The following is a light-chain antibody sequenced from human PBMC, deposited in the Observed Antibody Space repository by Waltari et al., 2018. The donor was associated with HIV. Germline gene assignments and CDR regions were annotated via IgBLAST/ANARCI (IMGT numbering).Light chain of an antibody. CDR1: QSITNSY. CDR2: GAS. Sequence: EIVLTQSPGTLSLSPGERATLSCRASQSITNSYLAWYQQKPGQAPRLLIYGASSRATGIPDRCRGSGAGTDFTLTISRLGPEDVAVYYCQQYGSSPPLTFGGGTKVEIK. CDR3: QQYGSSPPLT. J-gene: IGKJ4*01. V-gene: IGKV3-20*01.